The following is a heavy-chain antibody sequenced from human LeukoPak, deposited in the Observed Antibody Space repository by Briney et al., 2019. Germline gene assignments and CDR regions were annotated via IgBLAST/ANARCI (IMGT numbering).Heavy chain of an antibody. J-gene: IGHJ4*02. D-gene: IGHD2-15*01. CDR3: ASEYCSGGSCYFLH. CDR1: GDSIRSGDYY. CDR2: IYSGGGT. Sequence: PSQTLSLTCAVNGDSIRSGDYYWIWIRQPAGRGLEYIGRIYSGGGTNYNPSLKSRVTISVDTSKNQFSLKLSSVTAADTAVYYCASEYCSGGSCYFLHWGQGTLVTVSS. V-gene: IGHV4-61*02.